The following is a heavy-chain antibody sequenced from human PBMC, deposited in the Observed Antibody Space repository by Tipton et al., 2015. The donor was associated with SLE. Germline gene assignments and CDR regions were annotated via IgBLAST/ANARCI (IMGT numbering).Heavy chain of an antibody. D-gene: IGHD1-14*01. V-gene: IGHV3-11*04. CDR3: VRSTGYYYYMDV. CDR1: GFTFSDYY. CDR2: ISGSGSTI. J-gene: IGHJ6*03. Sequence: SLRLSCAASGFTFSDYYMTWIRQAPGKGLEWVSYISGSGSTIFYADSVRGRFTISGDNAKNSLFLQMNRLRAEDTAVYYCVRSTGYYYYMDVWGKGTTVTVSS.